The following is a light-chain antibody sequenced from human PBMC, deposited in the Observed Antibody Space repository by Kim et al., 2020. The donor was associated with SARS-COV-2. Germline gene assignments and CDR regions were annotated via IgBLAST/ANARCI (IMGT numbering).Light chain of an antibody. CDR3: QQYDSSPYT. CDR2: GAS. V-gene: IGKV3-20*01. Sequence: EIVLTQSPGTLSLSPGERATLSCRASQSVRGNYLAWYQQKPGQAPRLLIYGASNRATGIPDRFSGSGSGTDFTLTISRLEPEDFAVYYCQQYDSSPYTFGQGTKLEIK. J-gene: IGKJ2*01. CDR1: QSVRGNY.